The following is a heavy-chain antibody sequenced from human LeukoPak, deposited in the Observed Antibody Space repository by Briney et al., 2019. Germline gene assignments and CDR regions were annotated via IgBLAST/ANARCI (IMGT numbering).Heavy chain of an antibody. J-gene: IGHJ4*02. Sequence: SETLSLTCTVSGGSISSGDYYWSWIRQPPGKGLEWIGYIYYSGSTYYNPSLKSRVTISVDTSKNQFSLKLSSVTAADTAVYYCARVRRFGEFSDYWGQGTLVTVSS. CDR2: IYYSGST. CDR3: ARVRRFGEFSDY. V-gene: IGHV4-30-4*01. D-gene: IGHD3-10*01. CDR1: GGSISSGDYY.